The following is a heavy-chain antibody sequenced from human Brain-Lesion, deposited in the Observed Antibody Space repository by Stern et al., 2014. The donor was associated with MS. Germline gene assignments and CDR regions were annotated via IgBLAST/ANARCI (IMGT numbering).Heavy chain of an antibody. CDR2: ISYDGSDK. V-gene: IGHV3-30*01. J-gene: IGHJ4*02. CDR1: GFTFSYHA. D-gene: IGHD4-17*01. Sequence: QVQLVQSGGGVVQPGRSLRLSCAASGFTFSYHAMHWVRQAPGKVLEWVALISYDGSDKNDADSVKGRFTISRDNSRNTLYLQMNSLRVDDTAVYYCARGGAVTTSDYYLDYWGQGILVTVSS. CDR3: ARGGAVTTSDYYLDY.